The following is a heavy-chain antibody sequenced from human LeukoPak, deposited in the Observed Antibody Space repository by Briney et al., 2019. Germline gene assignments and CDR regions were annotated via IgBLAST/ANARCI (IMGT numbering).Heavy chain of an antibody. CDR3: ARDRDSRWDFDL. D-gene: IGHD3-22*01. CDR2: IKQDGSET. V-gene: IGHV3-7*01. Sequence: PGGSLRLSCAASGLTSSTYWMSWVRQAPGQGLEWVASIKQDGSETYYVDSVKGRFTLSRDNAKNSLYLQINSLRADDTAVYYCARDRDSRWDFDLWGRGTLVTVSS. CDR1: GLTSSTYW. J-gene: IGHJ2*01.